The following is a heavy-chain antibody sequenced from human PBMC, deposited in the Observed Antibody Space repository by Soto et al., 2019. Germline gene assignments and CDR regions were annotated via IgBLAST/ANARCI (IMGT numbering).Heavy chain of an antibody. Sequence: PGGSLRLSCAASGFTISTYWMSWVRQAPGKGLEWVAHIKQDGTETYYVDSVKGQFTISRDNAKNLLYLQMNSLRAEDTAVFYCARAVATGAEYWGQGTLVTVSS. D-gene: IGHD6-19*01. CDR3: ARAVATGAEY. CDR1: GFTISTYW. J-gene: IGHJ4*02. CDR2: IKQDGTET. V-gene: IGHV3-7*03.